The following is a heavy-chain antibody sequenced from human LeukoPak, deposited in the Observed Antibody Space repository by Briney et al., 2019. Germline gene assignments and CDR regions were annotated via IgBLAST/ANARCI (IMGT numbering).Heavy chain of an antibody. CDR2: INHSGST. J-gene: IGHJ4*02. V-gene: IGHV4-34*01. CDR3: ARESVSYSSSWYFDY. D-gene: IGHD6-13*01. Sequence: SETLSLTCAVYGGSFSGYYWSWIRQPPGKGLEWIGEINHSGSTNYNPSLKSRVTISVDTSKNQFSLKLSSVTAADTAVYHCARESVSYSSSWYFDYWGQGTLVTVSS. CDR1: GGSFSGYY.